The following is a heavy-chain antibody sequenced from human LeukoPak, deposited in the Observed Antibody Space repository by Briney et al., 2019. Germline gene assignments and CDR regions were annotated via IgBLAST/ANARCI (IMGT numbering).Heavy chain of an antibody. D-gene: IGHD3-3*01. V-gene: IGHV3-23*01. CDR2: ISGSGGST. CDR1: GFTFRNYA. CDR3: AKDPHYDFWSGYLDY. J-gene: IGHJ4*02. Sequence: GGSLRLSCAASGFTFRNYAMSWVRQAPGKGLEWVSAISGSGGSTYYADSVKGRFTISRDNSKNTLYLQMNSLRAEDTAVYYCAKDPHYDFWSGYLDYWGQGTLVTVSS.